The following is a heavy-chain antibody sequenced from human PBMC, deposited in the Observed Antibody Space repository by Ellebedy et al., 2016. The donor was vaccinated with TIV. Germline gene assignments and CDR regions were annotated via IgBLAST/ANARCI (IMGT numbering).Heavy chain of an antibody. D-gene: IGHD6-13*01. CDR2: IYPGDSDT. CDR3: ARRGGSSSWGPLSYYYYGMDV. J-gene: IGHJ6*02. Sequence: GESLKISCKGSGYSFTSYWIGWVRQMPGKGLEWMGIIYPGDSDTRYSPSFQGQVTISADKSISTAYLQWSSLKASDTAMYYCARRGGSSSWGPLSYYYYGMDVWGQGTTVTVSS. V-gene: IGHV5-51*01. CDR1: GYSFTSYW.